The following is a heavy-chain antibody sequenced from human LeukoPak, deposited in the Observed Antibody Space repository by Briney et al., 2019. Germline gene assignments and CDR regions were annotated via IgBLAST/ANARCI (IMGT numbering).Heavy chain of an antibody. D-gene: IGHD5-18*01. J-gene: IGHJ4*02. V-gene: IGHV3-30-3*01. Sequence: QPGRSLRLSCAASGFTFSSYATHWVRQAPGKGLEWVAVISYDGSNKYYADSVKGRFTISRDNSKNTLYLQMNSLRAEDTAVYYCARDNVYSYGFYFDYWGQGTLVTVSS. CDR1: GFTFSSYA. CDR2: ISYDGSNK. CDR3: ARDNVYSYGFYFDY.